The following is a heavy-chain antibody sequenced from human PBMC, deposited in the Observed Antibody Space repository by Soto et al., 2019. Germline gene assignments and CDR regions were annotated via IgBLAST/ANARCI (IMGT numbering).Heavy chain of an antibody. CDR3: ARSPRVTIFGVVKRGYYYGMDV. CDR1: GGSISSYY. V-gene: IGHV4-59*01. CDR2: IYYSGST. Sequence: KASETLSLTCTVSGGSISSYYWSWIRQPPGKGLEWIGYIYYSGSTNYNPSLKSRVTISVDTSKNQFPLKLSSVTAADTAVYYCARSPRVTIFGVVKRGYYYGMDVWGQGTTVTVSS. J-gene: IGHJ6*02. D-gene: IGHD3-3*01.